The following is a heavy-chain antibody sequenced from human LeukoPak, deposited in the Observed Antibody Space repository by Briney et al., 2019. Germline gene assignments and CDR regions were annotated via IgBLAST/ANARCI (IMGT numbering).Heavy chain of an antibody. J-gene: IGHJ4*02. D-gene: IGHD3-22*01. CDR2: IIPNFGTT. V-gene: IGHV1-69*06. CDR1: GGTSNSHA. CDR3: ATTNDGGGYQWGDFFDF. Sequence: WASVKVSCKASGGTSNSHAISWVRQAPGQGLEWMGRIIPNFGTTNRAQNFQDRVTLTADKSTNTAYMELTSLTSDDTAVYYCATTNDGGGYQWGDFFDFWGQGTLVTVSS.